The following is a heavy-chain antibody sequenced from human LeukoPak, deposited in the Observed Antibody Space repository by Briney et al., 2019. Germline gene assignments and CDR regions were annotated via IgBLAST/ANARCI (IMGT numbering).Heavy chain of an antibody. J-gene: IGHJ4*02. CDR3: ARGTYYYDSSGFYFDY. CDR1: GYTFTGYY. V-gene: IGHV1-2*02. CDR2: INLNPNSGDT. D-gene: IGHD3-22*01. Sequence: GASVKVSCKASGYTFTGYYTHWVRHAPGQGLEWMGWINLNPNSGDTNYAEKFQGRVTLTRDTSISTAYMELSRLRSDDMAVYYCARGTYYYDSSGFYFDYWGQGTLVTVSS.